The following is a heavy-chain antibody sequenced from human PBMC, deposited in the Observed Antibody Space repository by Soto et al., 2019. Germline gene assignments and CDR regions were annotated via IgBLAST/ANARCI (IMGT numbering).Heavy chain of an antibody. CDR3: ARCASSCSLGF. D-gene: IGHD2-15*01. CDR2: IYYSGST. CDR1: GGSISSGDYY. Sequence: SETLSLTCTVSGGSISSGDYYWSWIRQPPGKGLEWIGYIYYSGSTYYNPSLKSRVTISVDTSKNHFSLKLSSVTAADTAVYYCARCASSCSLGFWGQGTLVTVSS. V-gene: IGHV4-30-4*01. J-gene: IGHJ4*02.